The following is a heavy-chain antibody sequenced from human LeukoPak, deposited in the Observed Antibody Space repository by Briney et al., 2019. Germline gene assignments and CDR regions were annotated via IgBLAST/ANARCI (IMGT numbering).Heavy chain of an antibody. CDR1: GFTFSSYA. CDR2: ISYDGSNK. J-gene: IGHJ4*02. Sequence: GGSLRLSCAASGFTFSSYAMHWVRQAPGKGLEWVAVISYDGSNKYYADSVKVRFTISRDNSKNTLYLQMNSLRAEDTAVYYCARLKEAMIVVGGAYYWGQGTLVTVSS. CDR3: ARLKEAMIVVGGAYY. V-gene: IGHV3-30*04. D-gene: IGHD3-22*01.